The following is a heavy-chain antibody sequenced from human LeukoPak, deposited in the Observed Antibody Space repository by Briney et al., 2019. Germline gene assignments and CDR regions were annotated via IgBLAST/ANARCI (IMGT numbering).Heavy chain of an antibody. CDR2: ISSSSSYI. J-gene: IGHJ4*02. CDR1: GFTFGDYA. CDR3: ARAIAPTYTYGKVDY. D-gene: IGHD5-18*01. Sequence: GGSLRLSCTASGFTFGDYAMNWVRQAPGKGLEWVSAISSSSSYIYYVDSVKGRFTISRDNAKNTLYLQMNSLRAEDTAVYYCARAIAPTYTYGKVDYWGQGTLVTVSS. V-gene: IGHV3-21*01.